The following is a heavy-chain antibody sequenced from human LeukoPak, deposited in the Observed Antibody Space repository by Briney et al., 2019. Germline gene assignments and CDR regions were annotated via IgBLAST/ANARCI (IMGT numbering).Heavy chain of an antibody. D-gene: IGHD4-11*01. Sequence: AAVKVSCKASGYTFTSYGISWVRQAPGQGLEWMGWISAYNGDTNYAQKLQGRVTMTTDTSTSTAYMELRSLRSDDTAAYYCARDLYRDSLPVSWFDPWGQGTLVTVSS. CDR3: ARDLYRDSLPVSWFDP. CDR2: ISAYNGDT. CDR1: GYTFTSYG. V-gene: IGHV1-18*01. J-gene: IGHJ5*02.